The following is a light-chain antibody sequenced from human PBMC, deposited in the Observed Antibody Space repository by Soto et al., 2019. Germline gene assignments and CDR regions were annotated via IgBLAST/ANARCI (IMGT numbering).Light chain of an antibody. CDR2: VGS. CDR3: MHAPQSSST. Sequence: DIVMTQSPLSLSVTPGEPASISCRSSQSLLHSNGYNYLDWYLQKQGQSPQLLLYVGSNWASGVTDRFIGRGSGTDFTLKISRLEADNVAVYYCMHAPQSSSTFVQGTKLEIK. J-gene: IGKJ2*01. CDR1: QSLLHSNGYNY. V-gene: IGKV2-28*01.